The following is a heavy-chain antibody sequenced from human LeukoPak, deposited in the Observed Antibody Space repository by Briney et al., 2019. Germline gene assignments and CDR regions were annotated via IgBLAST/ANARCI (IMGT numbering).Heavy chain of an antibody. CDR1: GGSISSGDYY. D-gene: IGHD3-10*01. CDR2: IYYSGST. CDR3: ASLTKGSDYYMDV. V-gene: IGHV4-30-4*08. J-gene: IGHJ6*03. Sequence: SQTLSLTCTVSGGSISSGDYYWSWIRQPPGKGLEWIGYIYYSGSTYYNPSLKSRVTISVDTSKNQFSLKLSSVTAADTAVYYCASLTKGSDYYMDVWGKGTTVTVSS.